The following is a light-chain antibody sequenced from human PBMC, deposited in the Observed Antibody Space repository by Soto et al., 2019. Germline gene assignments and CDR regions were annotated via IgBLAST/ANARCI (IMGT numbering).Light chain of an antibody. J-gene: IGKJ5*01. CDR3: QQSSNWPRT. V-gene: IGKV3-11*01. CDR1: QSVSSY. Sequence: EIVLTQSPATLSLSPGERATLSCRASQSVSSYLAWYQQKPGQAPRLLIYDASNRATGIPVRFSGSGSGTDFTLTISGLEPEDFAVYYCQQSSNWPRTFGGGTRLEIK. CDR2: DAS.